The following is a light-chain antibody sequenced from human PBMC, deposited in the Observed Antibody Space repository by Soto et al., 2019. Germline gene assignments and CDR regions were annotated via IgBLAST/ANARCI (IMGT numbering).Light chain of an antibody. V-gene: IGKV3-11*01. CDR1: QSGNRY. J-gene: IGKJ4*01. CDR2: DAS. CDR3: QQRTNWLT. Sequence: EIVMTQSPATLSLSPWERATLSCRASQSGNRYLAWYQQKPGQAPRLHIFDASNRSTGIPARFSGSGSGTDFSLTISSLEPEDFAVYYCQQRTNWLTFGGGTKVEIK.